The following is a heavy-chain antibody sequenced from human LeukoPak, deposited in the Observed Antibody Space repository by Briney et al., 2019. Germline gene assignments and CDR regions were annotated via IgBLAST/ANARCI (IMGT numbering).Heavy chain of an antibody. Sequence: GGSLRLSCAASGFTFSNYAMSWVRQAPGKGLEWVSSISGSGGSTYYADSVKGRFTISRDNSKNTVYLQIHSLRVEDTAVYYCATWGSIFDNWGQGTLVTVSS. CDR3: ATWGSIFDN. CDR1: GFTFSNYA. D-gene: IGHD7-27*01. V-gene: IGHV3-23*01. J-gene: IGHJ4*02. CDR2: ISGSGGST.